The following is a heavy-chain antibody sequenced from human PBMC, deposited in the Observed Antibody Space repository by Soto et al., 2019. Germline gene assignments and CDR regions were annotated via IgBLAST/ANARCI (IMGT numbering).Heavy chain of an antibody. J-gene: IGHJ3*02. CDR3: ARSMGADYGDYEGAFDI. Sequence: SLPQSLPSTVSGGYIISYYCSWIRQQTGKGLEWIGYIYYSGSTNYNPSLKSRVTISVDTSKNQFSLKLSSVTAADTAVYYCARSMGADYGDYEGAFDILVKGTMVTVSS. CDR1: GGYIISYY. CDR2: IYYSGST. D-gene: IGHD4-17*01. V-gene: IGHV4-59*01.